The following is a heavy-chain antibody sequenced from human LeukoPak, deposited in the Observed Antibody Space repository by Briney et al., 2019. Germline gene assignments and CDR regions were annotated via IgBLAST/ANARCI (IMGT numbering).Heavy chain of an antibody. CDR1: GFTFGDYL. D-gene: IGHD6-19*01. Sequence: KAGGSLRLSCTASGFTFGDYLMSWFRQAPGKGLEWIGFISGGTTEYAASVKGRFTISRDDSTSIAYLQMNSLTTEDTAVYYCSWGSGWLSVYWGQGTLVTVSS. CDR3: SWGSGWLSVY. J-gene: IGHJ4*02. V-gene: IGHV3-49*05. CDR2: ISGGTT.